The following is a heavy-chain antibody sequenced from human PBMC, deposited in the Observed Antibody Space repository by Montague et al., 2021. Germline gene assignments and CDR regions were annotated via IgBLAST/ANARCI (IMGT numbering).Heavy chain of an antibody. CDR1: GGSINGCY. CDR2: VFPSGAT. CDR3: ARGRVHTYGRFFHP. Sequence: SETLSLTCNVSGGSINGCYWSWIRQPPGKGLEWIGPVFPSGATNYNPSLKSRVTMSADTSKNQFSLKLSSVTAADTAVYYCARGRVHTYGRFFHPWGQGTLVTVSS. J-gene: IGHJ5*02. D-gene: IGHD1-1*01. V-gene: IGHV4-4*07.